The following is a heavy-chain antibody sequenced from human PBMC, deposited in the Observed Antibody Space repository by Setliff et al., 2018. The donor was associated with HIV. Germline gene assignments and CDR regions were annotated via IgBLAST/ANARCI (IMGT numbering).Heavy chain of an antibody. CDR2: IYTSGST. D-gene: IGHD3-10*01. Sequence: SETLSLTCTVSGGSISSYYWSWIRQPPGKGLEWIGYIYTSGSTKYNPSLKSRVTISVDTSKNQFSLKLGSVTAADTAVYYCARVPRITMVRGVIITLSYFDYWGQGTLVTVSS. J-gene: IGHJ4*02. V-gene: IGHV4-4*09. CDR3: ARVPRITMVRGVIITLSYFDY. CDR1: GGSISSYY.